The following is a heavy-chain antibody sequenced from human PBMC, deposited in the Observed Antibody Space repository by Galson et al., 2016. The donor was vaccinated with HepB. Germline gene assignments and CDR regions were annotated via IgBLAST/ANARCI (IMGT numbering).Heavy chain of an antibody. D-gene: IGHD2-2*01. Sequence: SVKVSCKASGYPFSNYGINWVRQAPGQGLEWMGWISDYNGNTNYAQKFQGRVTLTTDTSTNTAYMELRSLRSDDTAVYYCARDPCNSTSCYRIRPNGMDVWGQGTTVTVSS. CDR2: ISDYNGNT. CDR3: ARDPCNSTSCYRIRPNGMDV. CDR1: GYPFSNYG. V-gene: IGHV1-18*01. J-gene: IGHJ6*02.